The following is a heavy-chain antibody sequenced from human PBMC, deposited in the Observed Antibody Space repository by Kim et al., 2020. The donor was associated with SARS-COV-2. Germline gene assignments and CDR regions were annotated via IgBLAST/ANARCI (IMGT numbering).Heavy chain of an antibody. CDR3: AMFEAYTDWFDP. J-gene: IGHJ5*02. Sequence: GGSLRLSCAASGFTFSSYEMNWVRQAPGKGLEWVSYISSSGSTIYYADSVKGRFTISRDNAKNSLYLQMNSLRAEDTAVYYCAMFEAYTDWFDPWGQGTLVTVSS. CDR2: ISSSGSTI. V-gene: IGHV3-48*03. D-gene: IGHD1-20*01. CDR1: GFTFSSYE.